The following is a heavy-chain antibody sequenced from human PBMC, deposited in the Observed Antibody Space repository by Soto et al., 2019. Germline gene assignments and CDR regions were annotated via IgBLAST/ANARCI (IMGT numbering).Heavy chain of an antibody. J-gene: IGHJ4*02. CDR1: GFSLSSHA. D-gene: IGHD3-3*01. CDR3: ARDLWSTVDYFDY. CDR2: ISSSSSTM. Sequence: EVQLLESGGGLVQPGGSLRLSCAASGFSLSSHAMNWVRQAPGKGLEWVSYISSSSSTMFYADSVRGRFTVSRDNARNSLFLQINSLRAEDTAVYYCARDLWSTVDYFDYWGQEPLVTVSS. V-gene: IGHV3-48*01.